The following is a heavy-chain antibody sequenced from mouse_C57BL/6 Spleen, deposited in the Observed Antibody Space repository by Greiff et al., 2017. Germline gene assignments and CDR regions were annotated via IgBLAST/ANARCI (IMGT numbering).Heavy chain of an antibody. V-gene: IGHV1-69*01. CDR1: GYTFTSYW. J-gene: IGHJ1*03. Sequence: VQLQQPGAELVMPGASVKLSCKASGYTFTSYWMHWVQQRPGQGLEWIGEIDPSDSYTNYNQKFKGKSTLTVDKSSSTAYMQLSSLTSEDSAVYYCARDPRYFDVWGTGTTVTVSS. CDR3: ARDPRYFDV. CDR2: IDPSDSYT.